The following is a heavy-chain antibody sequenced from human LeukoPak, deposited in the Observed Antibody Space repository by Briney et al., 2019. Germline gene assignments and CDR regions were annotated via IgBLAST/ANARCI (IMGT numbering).Heavy chain of an antibody. V-gene: IGHV4-30-4*01. J-gene: IGHJ6*04. Sequence: SQTLSLTCTVSGGSISSGDYYWSWIRQPPGKGLEWIGYIYYSGSTYYNPSLKSRVTISVDTSKNQFSLKLSSVTAADTAVYYCASALMYYDILTGYTDIYYYYGMDVWGKGTTVTVSS. CDR3: ASALMYYDILTGYTDIYYYYGMDV. D-gene: IGHD3-9*01. CDR1: GGSISSGDYY. CDR2: IYYSGST.